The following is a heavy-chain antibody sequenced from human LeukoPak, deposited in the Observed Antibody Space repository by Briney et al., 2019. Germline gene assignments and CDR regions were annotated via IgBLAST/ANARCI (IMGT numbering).Heavy chain of an antibody. D-gene: IGHD1-1*01. Sequence: GGSLRLSCAASGLTPSRCGMSWVRQAPGKGLEWVANIKHDGSEEFYGDSVKGRFTISRDNAKNSLYLQMNSLRDDDTAVYYCARHWNHDYWGQGTLVPVSS. CDR1: GLTPSRCG. CDR3: ARHWNHDY. CDR2: IKHDGSEE. J-gene: IGHJ4*02. V-gene: IGHV3-7*01.